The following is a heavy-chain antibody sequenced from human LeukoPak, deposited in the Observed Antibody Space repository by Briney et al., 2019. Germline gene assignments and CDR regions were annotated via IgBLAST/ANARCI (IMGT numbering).Heavy chain of an antibody. CDR2: IIPIFGTA. Sequence: SSVKVSCKASGGTFSSYTISWVRQAPGQGLEWKGGIIPIFGTANYEQKFQGRGTITADESTRTAYMQLSSLRAEDTAVYYCACGRGYCRGDCYSDYYYGMDVWGKGPTDTVSS. V-gene: IGHV1-69*01. D-gene: IGHD2-21*02. J-gene: IGHJ6*04. CDR3: ACGRGYCRGDCYSDYYYGMDV. CDR1: GGTFSSYT.